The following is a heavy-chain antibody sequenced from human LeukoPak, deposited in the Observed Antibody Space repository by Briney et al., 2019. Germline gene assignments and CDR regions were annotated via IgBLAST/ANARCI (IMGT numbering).Heavy chain of an antibody. CDR1: GFTFSSYG. D-gene: IGHD2-2*01. J-gene: IGHJ4*02. V-gene: IGHV3-30*02. CDR2: IRYDGSNK. Sequence: GGSLRLSCAASGFTFSSYGMHWVRQAPGKGLEWVAFIRYDGSNKYYADSVKGRFTISRDNAKNTLYLQMNSLRAEDTAVYYCARVTRGYFDYWGQGTLVTVSS. CDR3: ARVTRGYFDY.